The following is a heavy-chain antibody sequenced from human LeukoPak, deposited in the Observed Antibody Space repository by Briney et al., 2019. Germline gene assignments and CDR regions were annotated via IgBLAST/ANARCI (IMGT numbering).Heavy chain of an antibody. CDR3: ARAYHYGDYWFDP. J-gene: IGHJ5*02. CDR2: ISAYNGNT. V-gene: IGHV1-18*01. Sequence: GASVKVSCKASGYTCTSYGISWVRQAPGQGLEWMGWISAYNGNTNYAQRLQGRVTMTTDTSTSTAYMELRSLRSDDAAVYYCARAYHYGDYWFDPWGQGTLVTVSS. D-gene: IGHD4-17*01. CDR1: GYTCTSYG.